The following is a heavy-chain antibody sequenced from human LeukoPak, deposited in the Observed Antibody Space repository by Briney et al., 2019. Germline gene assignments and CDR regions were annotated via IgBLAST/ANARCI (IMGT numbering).Heavy chain of an antibody. V-gene: IGHV4-34*01. D-gene: IGHD3-22*01. CDR2: INHSGST. J-gene: IGHJ5*02. Sequence: PSETLSLTCAVYGGSFSGYYWNWIRQPPGKGLEWIGEINHSGSTNYNPSLKSRVTISVDTSKNQFSLKLSSVTAADTAVYYCARDSSYDSSSYWFDPWGQGTLVTVSS. CDR3: ARDSSYDSSSYWFDP. CDR1: GGSFSGYY.